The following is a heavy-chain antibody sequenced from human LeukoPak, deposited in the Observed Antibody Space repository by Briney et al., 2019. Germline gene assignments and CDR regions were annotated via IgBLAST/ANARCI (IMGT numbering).Heavy chain of an antibody. D-gene: IGHD3-10*01. V-gene: IGHV3-7*04. Sequence: GGSLRLSCAASGFTFSTYWMSWVRQAPGKGLEWVADIKEDGSEKNYVDSVKGRFTISRDNAKNSLSLQMNSLRAEDTAVYYCARGGPWFGEFFDYWGQGTLVTVSS. CDR2: IKEDGSEK. J-gene: IGHJ4*02. CDR1: GFTFSTYW. CDR3: ARGGPWFGEFFDY.